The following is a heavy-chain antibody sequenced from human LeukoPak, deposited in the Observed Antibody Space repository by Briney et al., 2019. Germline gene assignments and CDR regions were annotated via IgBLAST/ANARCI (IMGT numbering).Heavy chain of an antibody. CDR1: GGSISSSSYY. Sequence: SETLSLTCTVSGGSISSSSYYWGWIRQPPGKGLEWIGSIYYSGSTYYNPSLKSRVTIDLDTSKNQFSLKLTSMTAADTAMYYCARGYYPPRWYFDLWGRGTLVTVSS. D-gene: IGHD2-21*01. V-gene: IGHV4-39*01. J-gene: IGHJ2*01. CDR3: ARGYYPPRWYFDL. CDR2: IYYSGST.